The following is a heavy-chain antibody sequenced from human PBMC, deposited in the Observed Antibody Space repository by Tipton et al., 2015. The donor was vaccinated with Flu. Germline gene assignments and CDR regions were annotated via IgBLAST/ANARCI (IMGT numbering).Heavy chain of an antibody. CDR1: GDSIGSGYF. CDR3: ARLTPYYYDSIAYYYFDY. D-gene: IGHD3-22*01. V-gene: IGHV4-61*02. J-gene: IGHJ4*02. CDR2: IYTSGST. Sequence: TLSLTCSVSGDSIGSGYFWGWIRQAPGQGLEWIGRIYTSGSTNYNPSLKSRVTISVDTSKNQFSLKLSSVTAADTAVYYCARLTPYYYDSIAYYYFDYWGQGTLVTVSS.